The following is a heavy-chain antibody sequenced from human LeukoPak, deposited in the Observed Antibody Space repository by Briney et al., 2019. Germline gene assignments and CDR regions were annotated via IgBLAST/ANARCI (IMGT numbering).Heavy chain of an antibody. CDR1: GYTFTGYY. CDR2: ISAYNGNT. Sequence: ASVKVSCKASGYTFTGYYMHWVRQAPGQGLEWMGWISAYNGNTNYAQKLQGRVTMTTDTSTSTAYMELRSLRSDDTAVYYCARGVLGIVVVIAYFDYWGQGTLVTVSS. V-gene: IGHV1-18*04. J-gene: IGHJ4*02. CDR3: ARGVLGIVVVIAYFDY. D-gene: IGHD3-22*01.